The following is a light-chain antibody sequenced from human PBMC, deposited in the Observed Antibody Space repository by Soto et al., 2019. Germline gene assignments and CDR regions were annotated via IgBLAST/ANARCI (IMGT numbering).Light chain of an antibody. J-gene: IGLJ1*01. V-gene: IGLV2-14*03. Sequence: QSGLTQPASVAGSPGQSITISCSGTSSDFNYYNSVSWYQHHPGKAPKLMIYNVSNRPSGVSSRFSGSKSGNTASLTISGLQAEDEADYYCTSYTSSTTYVFGTGTTVTVL. CDR3: TSYTSSTTYV. CDR2: NVS. CDR1: SSDFNYYNS.